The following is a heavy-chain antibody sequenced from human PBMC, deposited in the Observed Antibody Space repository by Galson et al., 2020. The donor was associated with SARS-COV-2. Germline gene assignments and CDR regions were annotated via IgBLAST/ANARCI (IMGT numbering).Heavy chain of an antibody. V-gene: IGHV1-46*01. Sequence: ASVKVSCKASGYTFTSYYIHWVRQAPGQGLEWMGIINPSGGGTTYAQKFQGRVTMTRDTSTSTVNMELSSLRSEDTAVYYCARDSQGGNDYNYLLFWGQGTLVTVSS. CDR1: GYTFTSYY. J-gene: IGHJ4*02. CDR2: INPSGGGT. D-gene: IGHD4-4*01. CDR3: ARDSQGGNDYNYLLF.